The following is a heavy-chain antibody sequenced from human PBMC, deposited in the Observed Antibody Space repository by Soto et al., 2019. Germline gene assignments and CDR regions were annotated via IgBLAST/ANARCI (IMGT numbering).Heavy chain of an antibody. V-gene: IGHV4-4*02. CDR2: MYHSGST. Sequence: SETLSLTCAVSGGSISSDYWWTWVRQPPGKGLEWIAEMYHSGSTSYNPSLKSRVTISVDKSKNQISLKLSSVTAADTAVYYCARVLSSGWSRFDYWGQGTLVTVSS. J-gene: IGHJ4*02. CDR1: GGSISSDYW. CDR3: ARVLSSGWSRFDY. D-gene: IGHD6-19*01.